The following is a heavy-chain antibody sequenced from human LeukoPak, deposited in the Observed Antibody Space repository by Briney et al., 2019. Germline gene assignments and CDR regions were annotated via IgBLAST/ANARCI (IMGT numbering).Heavy chain of an antibody. CDR3: AREIHYYDSSGYYYRDAFDI. CDR2: ISAYNVNT. V-gene: IGHV1-18*01. CDR1: GYTFTSYG. D-gene: IGHD3-22*01. Sequence: ASVKVSCKASGYTFTSYGISWVRQAPGQGLECMGWISAYNVNTNYAQKLQGRVTMTTDTSTSTAYMELRSLRSDDTAVYYCAREIHYYDSSGYYYRDAFDIWGQGTMVTVSS. J-gene: IGHJ3*02.